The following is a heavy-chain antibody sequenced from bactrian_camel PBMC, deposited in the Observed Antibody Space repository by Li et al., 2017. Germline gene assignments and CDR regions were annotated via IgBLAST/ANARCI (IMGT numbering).Heavy chain of an antibody. D-gene: IGHD4*01. CDR3: AKDMFIWGVSDPDIY. J-gene: IGHJ4*01. V-gene: IGHV3S40*01. CDR1: GFTFSRAH. CDR2: IHRDGRAADT. Sequence: VQLVESGGGLVQPGGSLRLSCAASGFTFSRAHMGWVRQTPEKALEWVSSIHRDGRAADTYYTDSVKGRFTISRDNAKNTLYLQLNSLKTEDTAMYYCAKDMFIWGVSDPDIYWGQGTQVTVS.